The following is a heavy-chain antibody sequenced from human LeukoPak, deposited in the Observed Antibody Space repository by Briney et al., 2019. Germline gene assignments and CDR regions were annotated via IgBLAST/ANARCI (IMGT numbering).Heavy chain of an antibody. J-gene: IGHJ4*02. CDR2: IKQDGSEK. CDR3: ARDSGFYGDYEGY. Sequence: GGSLRLSCAASGFTFSSYWMSWVRQAPGKGLEWVANIKQDGSEKYYVDSVKGRFTISRDNAKNSLYLQMNSLRAEDTAVYYCARDSGFYGDYEGYWGQGTLVTVSS. CDR1: GFTFSSYW. D-gene: IGHD4-17*01. V-gene: IGHV3-7*01.